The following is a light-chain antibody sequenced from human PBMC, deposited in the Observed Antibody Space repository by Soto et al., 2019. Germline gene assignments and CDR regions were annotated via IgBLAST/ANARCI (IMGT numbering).Light chain of an antibody. Sequence: EIVLTQSPGTLSLSPGESATLLCRASQFVSTRSLAWYQQNPGQAPRLLIYGASTRATGIPDRFSCSGSGTDFTLTITPLEPEDFVVYFCQQYGSSPITFGQGTRLDIK. CDR2: GAS. CDR3: QQYGSSPIT. CDR1: QFVSTRS. V-gene: IGKV3-20*01. J-gene: IGKJ5*01.